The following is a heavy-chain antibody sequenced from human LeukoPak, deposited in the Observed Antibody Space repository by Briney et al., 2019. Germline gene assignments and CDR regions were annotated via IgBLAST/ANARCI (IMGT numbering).Heavy chain of an antibody. J-gene: IGHJ4*02. Sequence: SETLSLTCAVSGNSISSGYYWGWIRQPPGKGLEWIGNIYYTGNTYYDPSLKSRVTISVDTSKDQFSLKLSSVTAADTAIYYCARLGHGGCFVDYWGQGTLVTVSS. V-gene: IGHV4-38-2*01. CDR1: GNSISSGYY. D-gene: IGHD4-23*01. CDR3: ARLGHGGCFVDY. CDR2: IYYTGNT.